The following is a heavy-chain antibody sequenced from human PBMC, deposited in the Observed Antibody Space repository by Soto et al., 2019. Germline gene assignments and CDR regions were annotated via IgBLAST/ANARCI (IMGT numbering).Heavy chain of an antibody. V-gene: IGHV4-61*01. CDR2: IYYSGST. CDR1: GGSVSSGSYY. J-gene: IGHJ4*02. CDR3: ARFTIFGVVIFDY. Sequence: PSETLSLTCTVSGGSVSSGSYYWSWIRQPPGKGLEWIGYIYYSGSTNYNPSLKSRVTISVDTSKNQFSLKLSSVTAADTAVYYCARFTIFGVVIFDYWGQGTLVTVSS. D-gene: IGHD3-3*01.